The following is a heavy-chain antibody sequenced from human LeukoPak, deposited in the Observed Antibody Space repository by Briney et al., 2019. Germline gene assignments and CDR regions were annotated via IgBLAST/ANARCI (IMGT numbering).Heavy chain of an antibody. Sequence: ASAKVSCKASGSTFTTYFMHWVRQAPGQGLEWMGMMNPSGGTTSYAQKFQGRLTMTKDTSTDTAYMDLRSLTSEDTAVYYCGRGFSIDYWGQGTLVTVSS. CDR2: MNPSGGTT. CDR1: GSTFTTYF. CDR3: GRGFSIDY. D-gene: IGHD3-10*01. V-gene: IGHV1-46*01. J-gene: IGHJ4*02.